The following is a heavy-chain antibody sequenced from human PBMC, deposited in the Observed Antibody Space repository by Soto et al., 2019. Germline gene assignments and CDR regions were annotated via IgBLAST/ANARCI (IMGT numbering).Heavy chain of an antibody. CDR1: GDRFTNYS. D-gene: IGHD3-22*01. J-gene: IGHJ4*02. CDR2: NVPVVRIV. CDR3: ARTYFYDSSGYSHFDF. V-gene: IGHV1-69*02. Sequence: QVHLGQSGAEVRKPGSSVKVSCKTSGDRFTNYSVSWMLQVPREGLEGMGRNVPVVRIVDTAQRFRGRITMTADESTSTVYMELSGLRSDDTALYYCARTYFYDSSGYSHFDFWGQGALVSVSS.